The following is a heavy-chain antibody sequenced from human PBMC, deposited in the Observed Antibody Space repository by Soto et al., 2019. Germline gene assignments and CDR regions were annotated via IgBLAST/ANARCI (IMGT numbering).Heavy chain of an antibody. CDR3: ARVMMGYYDILTGHTPASSHYFDY. D-gene: IGHD3-9*01. Sequence: SETLSLTCTVSGGSISSGDYYWSWISKPPGKGLEWIGYIYYSGSTYYNPSLKSRVTISVDTSKNQFSLKLSSVTAADTAVYYCARVMMGYYDILTGHTPASSHYFDYWGEGTLGTGSS. V-gene: IGHV4-30-4*01. CDR2: IYYSGST. CDR1: GGSISSGDYY. J-gene: IGHJ4*02.